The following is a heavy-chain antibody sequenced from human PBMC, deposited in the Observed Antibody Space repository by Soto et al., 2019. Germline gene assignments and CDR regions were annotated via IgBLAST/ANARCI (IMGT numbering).Heavy chain of an antibody. CDR3: AHAYGGRSLY. CDR1: GFSLTTDRVG. CDR2: IYWDDSK. J-gene: IGHJ4*02. Sequence: QITLKESGPTLVKPTQTLTLTCTFSGFSLTTDRVGVGWIRQPPGEALEWLAVIYWDDSKTSRPSLESRLTITKATSKNQVALTMTNMDSLDTATYYCAHAYGGRSLYWGQGTLVTVSS. D-gene: IGHD1-26*01. V-gene: IGHV2-5*02.